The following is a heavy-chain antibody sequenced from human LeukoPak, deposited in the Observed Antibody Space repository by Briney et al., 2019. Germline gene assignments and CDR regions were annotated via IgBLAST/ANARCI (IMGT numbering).Heavy chain of an antibody. Sequence: GGSLRFSCAASGFTFSSYSMNWVRQAPGKGLEWVSSISSSSSYIYYADSVKGRFTISRDNAKNSLYLQMNSLRAEDTAVYYCARAGKKGVGSLDYWGQGTLVTVSS. CDR1: GFTFSSYS. J-gene: IGHJ4*02. CDR3: ARAGKKGVGSLDY. CDR2: ISSSSSYI. V-gene: IGHV3-21*01. D-gene: IGHD1-1*01.